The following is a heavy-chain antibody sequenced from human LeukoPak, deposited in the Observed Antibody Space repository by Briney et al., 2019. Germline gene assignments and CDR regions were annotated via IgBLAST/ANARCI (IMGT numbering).Heavy chain of an antibody. CDR2: ISSSSGYI. Sequence: GGSLRLSCAASGFTFSSYSMNWVRQAPGKGLEWVSSISSSSGYIYYADSVKGRFTISRDNAKNSLYLQMNSLRAEDTAVYYCARYREGSDYWGQGTLVTVSS. CDR1: GFTFSSYS. J-gene: IGHJ4*02. D-gene: IGHD1-26*01. V-gene: IGHV3-21*01. CDR3: ARYREGSDY.